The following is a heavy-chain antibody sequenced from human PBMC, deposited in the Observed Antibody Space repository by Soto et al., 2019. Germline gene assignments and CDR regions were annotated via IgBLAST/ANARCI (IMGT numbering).Heavy chain of an antibody. CDR3: ARDRGIDLWRGYPTRGGFDL. CDR1: GFTFSSYA. CDR2: ISGSGGST. D-gene: IGHD3-3*01. V-gene: IGHV3-23*01. J-gene: IGHJ2*01. Sequence: EVQLLESGGGLVQPGGSLRLSCAASGFTFSSYAMNWVRQAPGKGLKWVSIISGSGGSTDYADSGKGRFSISRDKSKNTLYLQMTSLIAEDTAIYFCARDRGIDLWRGYPTRGGFDLWGRGTLVTVSS.